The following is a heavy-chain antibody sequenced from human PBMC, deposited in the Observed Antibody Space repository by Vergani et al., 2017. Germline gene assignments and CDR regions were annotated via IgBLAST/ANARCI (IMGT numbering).Heavy chain of an antibody. CDR1: GFTFSSYS. CDR2: SSSSSSYI. CDR3: ARDLFYYDSSGYYSGFFDY. V-gene: IGHV3-21*01. D-gene: IGHD3-22*01. J-gene: IGHJ4*02. Sequence: EVQLVESGGGLVKPGGSLRLSCAASGFTFSSYSMNWVRQAPGKGLEWVSSSSSSSSYIYYANSVKGRFTISRDNATNSLYLQMNSLRAEDTAVYYCARDLFYYDSSGYYSGFFDYWGQGTLVTVSS.